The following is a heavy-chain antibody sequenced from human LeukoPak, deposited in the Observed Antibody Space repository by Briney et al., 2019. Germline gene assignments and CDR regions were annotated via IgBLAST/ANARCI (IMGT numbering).Heavy chain of an antibody. CDR1: GGSFSGYY. Sequence: SETLSLTCAVYGGSFSGYYWSWIRQPPGKGLEWIGEINHSGSTNYNPSLKSRVTISVDTSKNQFSLKLSSEATAVTAVYYGARGALECSGGSCYHYYYYYYMDVWGKGTTVTVSS. J-gene: IGHJ6*03. CDR3: ARGALECSGGSCYHYYYYYYMDV. V-gene: IGHV4-34*01. D-gene: IGHD2-15*01. CDR2: INHSGST.